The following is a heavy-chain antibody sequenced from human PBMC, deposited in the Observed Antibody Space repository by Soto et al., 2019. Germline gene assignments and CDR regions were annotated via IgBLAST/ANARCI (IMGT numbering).Heavy chain of an antibody. Sequence: GGSLRLSCAASGFTFSSYGMHWVRQAPGKGLEWVAVISYDGSNKYYADSVKGRFTISRDNSKNTLYLQMNSLRAEDTAVYYCAKDHGGYSGYGFDYWGQGTLVTVSS. CDR3: AKDHGGYSGYGFDY. CDR2: ISYDGSNK. V-gene: IGHV3-30*18. J-gene: IGHJ4*02. CDR1: GFTFSSYG. D-gene: IGHD5-12*01.